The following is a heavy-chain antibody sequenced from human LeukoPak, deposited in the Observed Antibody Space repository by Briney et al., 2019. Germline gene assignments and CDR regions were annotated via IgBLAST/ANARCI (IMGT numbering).Heavy chain of an antibody. CDR3: AKDPKDYYDSSGYYSWGWFDP. CDR2: ISYDGSNK. J-gene: IGHJ5*02. V-gene: IGHV3-30*18. CDR1: GFTFSSYG. Sequence: PGGSLRLSCAASGFTFSSYGMHWVRQAPGKGLGWVAVISYDGSNKYYADSVKGRFTISRDNSKNTLYLQMNSLRAEDTAVYYCAKDPKDYYDSSGYYSWGWFDPWGQGTLVTVSS. D-gene: IGHD3-22*01.